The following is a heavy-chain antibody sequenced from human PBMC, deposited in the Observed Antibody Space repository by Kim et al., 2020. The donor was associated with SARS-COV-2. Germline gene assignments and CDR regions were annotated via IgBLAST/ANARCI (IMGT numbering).Heavy chain of an antibody. D-gene: IGHD2-15*01. J-gene: IGHJ4*02. CDR2: ISYDGSNK. CDR3: ARDLVVVAATPLDY. CDR1: GFTFSSYA. V-gene: IGHV3-30-3*01. Sequence: GGSLRLSCAASGFTFSSYAMSWVRQAPGKGLEWVAVISYDGSNKYYADSVKGRFTISRDNSKNTLYLQMNSLRAEDTAVYYCARDLVVVAATPLDYWGQGTRVTVSS.